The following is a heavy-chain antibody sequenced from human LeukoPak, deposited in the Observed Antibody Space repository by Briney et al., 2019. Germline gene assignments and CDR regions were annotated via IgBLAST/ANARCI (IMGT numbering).Heavy chain of an antibody. D-gene: IGHD3-22*01. CDR1: GFTFSSYS. CDR3: ARPNPYYYDSSGYSFDI. V-gene: IGHV3-21*01. J-gene: IGHJ3*02. Sequence: GGSLRLSYAASGFTFSSYSMNWVRQAPGKGLEWVSPISSSSSYIYYADSVKGRFTISRDNAKNSLYLQMNSLRAKDTAVYYCARPNPYYYDSSGYSFDIWGQGTMVTVSS. CDR2: ISSSSSYI.